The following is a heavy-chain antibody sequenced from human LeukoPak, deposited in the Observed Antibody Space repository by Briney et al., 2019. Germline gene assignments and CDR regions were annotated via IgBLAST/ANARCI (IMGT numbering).Heavy chain of an antibody. V-gene: IGHV4-30-2*01. J-gene: IGHJ5*02. CDR2: IYHSGST. Sequence: SETLSLTCAVSGGSISSGGYSWSWIRQPPGKGLEWIGYIYHSGSTYYNPSLKSRVTISVDRSKNQFSLKLSSVAAADTAVYYCARADSSRNYDFWSGYQNNWFDPWGQGTLVTVSS. CDR3: ARADSSRNYDFWSGYQNNWFDP. D-gene: IGHD3-3*01. CDR1: GGSISSGGYS.